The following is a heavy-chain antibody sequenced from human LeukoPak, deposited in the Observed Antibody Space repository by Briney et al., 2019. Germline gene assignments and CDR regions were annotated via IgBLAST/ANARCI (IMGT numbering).Heavy chain of an antibody. CDR3: ARDNGSGYTKGYEHYYYYLDV. Sequence: SQTLSLTCTVSGDSISDDYYTWMRQPAGKGLEWIGRIHSGGTTNYNPSLMSRVTLSIDKSKKHISLRLTSVTAADTALYYCARDNGSGYTKGYEHYYYYLDVWGKGTTVTVSS. D-gene: IGHD3-3*02. J-gene: IGHJ6*03. CDR2: IHSGGTT. V-gene: IGHV4-4*07. CDR1: GDSISDDY.